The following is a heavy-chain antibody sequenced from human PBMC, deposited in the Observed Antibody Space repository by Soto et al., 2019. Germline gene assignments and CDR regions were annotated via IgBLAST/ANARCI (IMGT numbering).Heavy chain of an antibody. Sequence: SVKVSCKASGGTFSGYAISWVRQAPGQGLEWMGGIIPIFGTANYAQKFQGRVTITADESTSTAYMELSSLRSEDTAVYYCARDTPTPYDFWSGSPKGDYYGMDVWGQGTTVTVSS. J-gene: IGHJ6*02. D-gene: IGHD3-3*01. V-gene: IGHV1-69*13. CDR2: IIPIFGTA. CDR3: ARDTPTPYDFWSGSPKGDYYGMDV. CDR1: GGTFSGYA.